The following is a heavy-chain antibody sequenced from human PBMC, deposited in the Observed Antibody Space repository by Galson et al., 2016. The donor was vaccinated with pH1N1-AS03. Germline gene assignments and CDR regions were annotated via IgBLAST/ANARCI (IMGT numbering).Heavy chain of an antibody. Sequence: TLSLTCTVSDGSISSSVYYWSWIRQAAGRGLEWIGYISSTGNTIYRSSLKSRVAISIDTSKSQFSLNLASVTAADTAVYYCARVVVEWLVNQEVHGFDSWGQGTLVTVSS. CDR3: ARVVVEWLVNQEVHGFDS. V-gene: IGHV4-61*09. D-gene: IGHD6-19*01. CDR1: DGSISSSVYY. CDR2: ISSTGNT. J-gene: IGHJ4*02.